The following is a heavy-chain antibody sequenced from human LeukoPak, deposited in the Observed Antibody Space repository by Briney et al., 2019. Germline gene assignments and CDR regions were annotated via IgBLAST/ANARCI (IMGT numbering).Heavy chain of an antibody. CDR2: IYSGSST. CDR1: GFTVSSSY. J-gene: IGHJ4*02. V-gene: IGHV3-53*01. D-gene: IGHD3-3*01. Sequence: PGGSLRLSCATSGFTVSSSYMTWVRQAPGKGLEWVSVIYSGSSTYYADSVKGRFTISRDNSKNTLYLQMNSLRAEDTAVYYCARAPSYDFWSGYLDYWGQGTLVTVSS. CDR3: ARAPSYDFWSGYLDY.